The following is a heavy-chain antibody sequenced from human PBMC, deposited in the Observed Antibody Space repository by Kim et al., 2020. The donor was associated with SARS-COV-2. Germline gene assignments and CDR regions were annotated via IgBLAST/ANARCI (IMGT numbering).Heavy chain of an antibody. D-gene: IGHD3-3*01. CDR1: GGSVSSGSYY. J-gene: IGHJ6*02. CDR2: IYYSGST. V-gene: IGHV4-61*01. Sequence: SETLSLTCTVSGGSVSSGSYYWSWIRQPPGKGLEWIGYIYYSGSTNYNPSLKSRVTISVDTSKNQFSLKLSSVTAADTAVYYCARDRDDRRSYYYYYGMDVWGQGTTVTVSS. CDR3: ARDRDDRRSYYYYYGMDV.